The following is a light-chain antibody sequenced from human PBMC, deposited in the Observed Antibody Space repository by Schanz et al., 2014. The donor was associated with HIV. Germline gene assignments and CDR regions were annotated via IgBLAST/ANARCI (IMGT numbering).Light chain of an antibody. CDR2: EVS. J-gene: IGLJ1*01. CDR1: SSDVGSYNL. Sequence: QSALTQPASVSGSPGQSITISCTGTSSDVGSYNLVSWYQQHPGKAPKLLISEVSKRPSGVSDHFSGSKSGNMAYLTISALQAEDEADYYCASYTTSHTFVFGTGTKLTVL. V-gene: IGLV2-14*02. CDR3: ASYTTSHTFV.